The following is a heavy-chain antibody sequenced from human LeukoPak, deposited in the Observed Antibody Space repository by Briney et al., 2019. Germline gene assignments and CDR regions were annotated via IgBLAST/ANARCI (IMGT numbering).Heavy chain of an antibody. CDR2: INSDGSRT. V-gene: IGHV3-74*01. Sequence: GGSLRLSCAASGFTFSSYWTLWVRHAPGKGRVWVSRINSDGSRTTYADSVKGRFTISRDNAKNTLYLQMHSLIAEDTAVYYCARDGSLAADFDYWGQGTLVTVSS. D-gene: IGHD6-25*01. J-gene: IGHJ4*02. CDR1: GFTFSSYW. CDR3: ARDGSLAADFDY.